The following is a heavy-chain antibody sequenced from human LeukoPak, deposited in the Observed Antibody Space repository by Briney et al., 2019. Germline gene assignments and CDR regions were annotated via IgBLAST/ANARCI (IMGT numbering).Heavy chain of an antibody. Sequence: PGGSLRLSCAASGFTFSQYWMSWVRQAPGKGLEWVAVISYDGSNKYYADSVKGRFTISRDNSKNTLYLQMNSLRAEDTAVYYCARERVTTVTQNWFDPWGQGTLVTVSS. CDR3: ARERVTTVTQNWFDP. J-gene: IGHJ5*02. V-gene: IGHV3-30*03. D-gene: IGHD4-17*01. CDR2: ISYDGSNK. CDR1: GFTFSQYW.